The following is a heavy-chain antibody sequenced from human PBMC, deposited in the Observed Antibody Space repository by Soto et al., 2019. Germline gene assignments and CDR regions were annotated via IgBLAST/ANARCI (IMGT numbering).Heavy chain of an antibody. CDR1: GGYFSHNDYY. Sequence: SLTCTVSGGYFSHNDYYWSWIRQPPGKGREWIGYISATGSTSYNPSLKSRLFISGDASTNQFSLVLSSVTAADTATYHCSRGGYFYHSSDFFDIWGQGTMVTVSS. D-gene: IGHD6-25*01. CDR2: ISATGST. CDR3: SRGGYFYHSSDFFDI. J-gene: IGHJ3*02. V-gene: IGHV4-30-4*01.